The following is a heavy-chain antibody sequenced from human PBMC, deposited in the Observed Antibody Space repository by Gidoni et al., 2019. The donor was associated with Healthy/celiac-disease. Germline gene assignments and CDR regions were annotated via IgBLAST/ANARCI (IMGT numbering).Heavy chain of an antibody. D-gene: IGHD6-6*01. Sequence: QVQLQESGPGLVKPSGTLSLTCAVSGGSISSSNWWSWVRQPPGKGLEWIGEIYHRGRTNYNPSLKSRVTISVDKSKNQFSLKLSSVTAADTAVYYCAAPPLGSSSSHYYYGMDVWGQGTTVTVSS. CDR2: IYHRGRT. CDR3: AAPPLGSSSSHYYYGMDV. V-gene: IGHV4-4*02. CDR1: GGSISSSNW. J-gene: IGHJ6*02.